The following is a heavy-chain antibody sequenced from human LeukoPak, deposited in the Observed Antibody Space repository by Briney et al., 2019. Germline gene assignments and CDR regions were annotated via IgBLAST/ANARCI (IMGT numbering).Heavy chain of an antibody. CDR3: TRPAVGAVAGRDV. J-gene: IGHJ6*04. Sequence: GGSLRLSCAASGFTFSGSAMHWVRQASGKGLEWVGRIRSKANSYATAYAASVKGRFTISRDDSKNTAYLQMNSLKTEDTAVYYCTRPAVGAVAGRDVWGKGTTVTVSS. V-gene: IGHV3-73*01. CDR1: GFTFSGSA. CDR2: IRSKANSYAT. D-gene: IGHD6-19*01.